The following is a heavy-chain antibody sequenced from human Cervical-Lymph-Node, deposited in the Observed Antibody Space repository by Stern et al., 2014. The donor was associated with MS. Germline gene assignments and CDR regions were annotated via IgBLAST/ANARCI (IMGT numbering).Heavy chain of an antibody. D-gene: IGHD3-3*01. Sequence: VQLVESGAEAKAPGASMQVSCRASGYIFTDYYLHWVRQAPGQGLDWLGWINPNSGGTNYAQNFQGRVTMTRDTSISTAYMELRWLGYADTAVYYCARGSGTAYDLRGDYWGQGTLVTVSS. CDR2: INPNSGGT. CDR1: GYIFTDYY. CDR3: ARGSGTAYDLRGDY. J-gene: IGHJ4*01. V-gene: IGHV1-2*02.